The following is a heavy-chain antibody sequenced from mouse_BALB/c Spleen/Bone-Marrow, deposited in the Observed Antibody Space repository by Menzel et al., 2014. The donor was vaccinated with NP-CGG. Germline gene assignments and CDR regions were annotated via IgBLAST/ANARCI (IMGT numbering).Heavy chain of an antibody. D-gene: IGHD1-1*01. CDR3: AGSYYGSTFDY. CDR2: INSNGDNT. V-gene: IGHV5-6-2*01. J-gene: IGHJ2*01. Sequence: EVKLVESGGGLVKLGGSLKLSCAASGFTFSSYYMSWVRQTPEKRLELVAAINSNGDNTYYPDTVKGRFTISRDNANNTLYLQMSSLKSEDTALYYCAGSYYGSTFDYWGQGTTLTVSS. CDR1: GFTFSSYY.